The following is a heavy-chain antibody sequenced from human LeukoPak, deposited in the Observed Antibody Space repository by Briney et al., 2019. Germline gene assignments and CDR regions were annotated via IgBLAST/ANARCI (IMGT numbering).Heavy chain of an antibody. D-gene: IGHD6-13*01. J-gene: IGHJ4*02. CDR1: GFTFSSYA. CDR2: ISGSGGST. CDR3: AKNFRSSWYFDY. V-gene: IGHV3-23*01. Sequence: GGSLRLSCAATGFTFSSYAMSWVRQAPGKGLEWVSAISGSGGSTYYADSVKGRFTISRDNSKNTLYLQMNSLRAEDTAVYYCAKNFRSSWYFDYWGQGTLVTVSS.